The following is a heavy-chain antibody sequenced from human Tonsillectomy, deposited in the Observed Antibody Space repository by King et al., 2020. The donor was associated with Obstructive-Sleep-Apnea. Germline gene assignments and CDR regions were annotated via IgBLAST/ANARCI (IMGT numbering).Heavy chain of an antibody. D-gene: IGHD3-9*01. V-gene: IGHV3-48*01. CDR3: ARGRTYYDVLTGYSPSDYYYHMDV. J-gene: IGHJ6*02. CDR1: GFTFSSYS. CDR2: ISSSSSTI. Sequence: VQLVESGGGLVQPGGSLRLSCAASGFTFSSYSMNWVRQAPGKGLEWVSNISSSSSTIYYADSVKGRFTISRDNAKNSLYLQMNSLRAEDTAVYYCARGRTYYDVLTGYSPSDYYYHMDVWGQGTTVTVS.